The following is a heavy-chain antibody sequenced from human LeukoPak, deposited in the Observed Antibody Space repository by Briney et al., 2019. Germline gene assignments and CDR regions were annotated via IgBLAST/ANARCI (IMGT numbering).Heavy chain of an antibody. V-gene: IGHV3-73*01. Sequence: GGSLRLSCAASGFTFSSYSMNWVRQAPGKGLEWVGRIKNKANNYATAYAASVKGRFTISRADSKNTAYLQMNSLTTEDTAVYYCTRLANGDFRFDSWGQGTLVTVSS. J-gene: IGHJ4*02. CDR1: GFTFSSYS. D-gene: IGHD4-17*01. CDR3: TRLANGDFRFDS. CDR2: IKNKANNYAT.